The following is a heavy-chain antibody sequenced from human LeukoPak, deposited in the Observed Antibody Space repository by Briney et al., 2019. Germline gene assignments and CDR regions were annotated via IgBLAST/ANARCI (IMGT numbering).Heavy chain of an antibody. CDR1: GYTFTGYY. Sequence: ASVKVSCKASGYTFTGYYMHWVRQVPGQGLEWMGWINPNSGGTNYAQKFQGRVTMTRDTSISTAYMELSRLRSDDTAVYYCAREPHSGYYYGSGSYYTHWGQGTLVTVSS. D-gene: IGHD3-10*01. V-gene: IGHV1-2*02. J-gene: IGHJ4*02. CDR2: INPNSGGT. CDR3: AREPHSGYYYGSGSYYTH.